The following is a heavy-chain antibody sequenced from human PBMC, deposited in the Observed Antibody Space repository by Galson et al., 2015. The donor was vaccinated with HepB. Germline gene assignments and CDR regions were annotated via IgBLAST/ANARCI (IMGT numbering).Heavy chain of an antibody. Sequence: SLRLSCAASGFTFDDYAMHWVRQAPGKGLEWVSGISWNSGSIAYADSVKGRFTVSRDNAKNSLYLQMNSLRAEDTALYYCAKGLSSSWYKGFDYWGQGTLVTVSS. CDR2: ISWNSGSI. D-gene: IGHD6-13*01. J-gene: IGHJ4*02. CDR1: GFTFDDYA. CDR3: AKGLSSSWYKGFDY. V-gene: IGHV3-9*01.